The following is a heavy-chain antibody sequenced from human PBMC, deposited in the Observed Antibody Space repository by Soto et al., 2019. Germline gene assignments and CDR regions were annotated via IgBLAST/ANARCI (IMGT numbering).Heavy chain of an antibody. CDR1: GYSFTSYD. J-gene: IGHJ4*02. CDR2: MNPNSGST. Sequence: QVQLVQSGAEVKKPGASVKVSCKASGYSFTSYDVNWVRQASGQGLEWMGWMNPNSGSTVIAQKFQRRVSMTSDSSISTAYIEMSSLRPDDSAIYYCARVSFNALLRFPFDLWGQGTEVTVSS. V-gene: IGHV1-8*01. D-gene: IGHD5-12*01. CDR3: ARVSFNALLRFPFDL.